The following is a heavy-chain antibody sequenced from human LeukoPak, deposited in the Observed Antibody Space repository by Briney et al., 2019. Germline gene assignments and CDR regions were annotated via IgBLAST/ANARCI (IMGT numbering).Heavy chain of an antibody. CDR1: GGTFSSYA. CDR2: IIPILGIA. J-gene: IGHJ4*02. D-gene: IGHD6-13*01. CDR3: ASDRGGPYSSSWYSDY. Sequence: ASVKVSCKASGGTFSSYAISWVRQAPGQGLEWMGRIIPILGIANYAQKFQGRVTITADKSTSTAYMELRSLRSDETAVYYCASDRGGPYSSSWYSDYWGQGTLVTVSS. V-gene: IGHV1-69*04.